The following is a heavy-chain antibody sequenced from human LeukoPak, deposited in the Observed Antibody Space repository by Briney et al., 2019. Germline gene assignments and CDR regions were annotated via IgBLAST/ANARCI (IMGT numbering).Heavy chain of an antibody. CDR3: ASIGSGSAAYDY. Sequence: ASVKVSCQSSGYTFTGYYMHWVRQAPGQGLAWMGWINPNSGGTNYAQKFQSRVTMTRDTSISTAYMELSRLRSDDTAVYYCASIGSGSAAYDYWGQGTLVTVSS. V-gene: IGHV1-2*02. J-gene: IGHJ4*02. CDR1: GYTFTGYY. D-gene: IGHD3-10*01. CDR2: INPNSGGT.